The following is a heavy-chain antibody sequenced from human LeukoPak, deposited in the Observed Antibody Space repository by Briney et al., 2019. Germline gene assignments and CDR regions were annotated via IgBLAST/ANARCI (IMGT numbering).Heavy chain of an antibody. CDR2: IYFNGNT. CDR3: ARSRQASGLFNS. V-gene: IGHV4-39*07. CDR1: GDSIGSSGYY. D-gene: IGHD3-10*01. Sequence: SETLSLTCTVSGDSIGSSGYYWVWIRQPPGKGLEWVANIYFNGNTYYNPSLKSRVTISLDTSKNQFSLKLTSVTAADTAVYYCARSRQASGLFNSWGQGTLVVVSS. J-gene: IGHJ5*01.